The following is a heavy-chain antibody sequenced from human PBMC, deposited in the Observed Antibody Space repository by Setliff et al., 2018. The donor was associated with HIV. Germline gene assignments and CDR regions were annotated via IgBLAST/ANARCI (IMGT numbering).Heavy chain of an antibody. CDR2: VYNSGSA. V-gene: IGHV4-61*02. CDR1: GGSINSGTYY. CDR3: ARLSPQYSGYDSGAFDI. J-gene: IGHJ3*02. Sequence: SETLSLTCTVSGGSINSGTYYWSWIRQPAGKGLEWIGRVYNSGSANYNPSLKSRVTISVDTSKNQFSLKLSSVTAADTAVYYCARLSPQYSGYDSGAFDIWGQGTMVTVSS. D-gene: IGHD5-12*01.